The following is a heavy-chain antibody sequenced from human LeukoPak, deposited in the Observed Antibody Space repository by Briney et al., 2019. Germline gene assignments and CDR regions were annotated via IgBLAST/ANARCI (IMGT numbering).Heavy chain of an antibody. Sequence: SVKVSCKASEGTFSSYAISWVRQAPGQGLEWMGGIIPIFGTANYAQKFQGRVTITTDESTSTAYVELSSLRSEDTAVYYCARLLGRFLEWLRFDPWSQGTLVTVSS. V-gene: IGHV1-69*05. CDR1: EGTFSSYA. CDR3: ARLLGRFLEWLRFDP. D-gene: IGHD3-3*01. CDR2: IIPIFGTA. J-gene: IGHJ5*02.